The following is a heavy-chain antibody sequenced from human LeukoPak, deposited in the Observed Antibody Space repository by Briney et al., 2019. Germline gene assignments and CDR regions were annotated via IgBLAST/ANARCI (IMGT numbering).Heavy chain of an antibody. CDR2: SSSNGDNT. CDR3: VRGTGY. J-gene: IGHJ4*02. CDR1: GVTFSTYV. Sequence: PGGSLRLSCSVSGVTFSTYVMHWVRQAPGKGLEYVSASSSNGDNTYYADSVKGRFTISRDNSKNTLYLQMSSLRADDTAVYYCVRGTGYWGQGTRVTVSS. V-gene: IGHV3-64D*06.